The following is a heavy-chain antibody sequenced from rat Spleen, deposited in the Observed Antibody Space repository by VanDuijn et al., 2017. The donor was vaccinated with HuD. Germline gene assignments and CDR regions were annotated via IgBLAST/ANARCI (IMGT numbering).Heavy chain of an antibody. CDR3: TRVETTSYYFDY. Sequence: EVQLVESDGGLVQPGRSLRLSCAGSGFTFSDYAMAWVRQAPTKGLEWVATISYDGSSTYYRDSVKGRFTISRDNAKSTLYLQMNSLRSEDTATYYCTRVETTSYYFDYWGQGVMVTVSS. V-gene: IGHV5-29*01. D-gene: IGHD1-11*01. J-gene: IGHJ2*01. CDR1: GFTFSDYA. CDR2: ISYDGSST.